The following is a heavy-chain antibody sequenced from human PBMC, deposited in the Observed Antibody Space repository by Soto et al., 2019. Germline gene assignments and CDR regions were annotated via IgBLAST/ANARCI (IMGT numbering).Heavy chain of an antibody. J-gene: IGHJ4*02. V-gene: IGHV3-30*18. D-gene: IGHD4-17*01. CDR3: AKDRWVRQLRSYFDY. CDR2: ISYDGINK. Sequence: QVQLVESGGGVVQPGRSLRLSCAASGFTFSSYGMHWVRQAPGKGLEWVAFISYDGINKYYADSVKGRFTISRDNAKHTLYLQMRSLRAEETVVYYCAKDRWVRQLRSYFDYWGQGTLVSVPS. CDR1: GFTFSSYG.